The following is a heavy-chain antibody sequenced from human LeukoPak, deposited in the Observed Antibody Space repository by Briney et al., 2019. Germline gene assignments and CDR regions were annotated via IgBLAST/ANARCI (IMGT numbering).Heavy chain of an antibody. CDR3: ARAATYCSDGSCSPYYYGMDV. V-gene: IGHV1-2*02. Sequence: ASVKVSCKASGYAFIGYYMHWVRQAPGQGLEWMGWINPSTGATKSAQNFQGRITMTRDTSINTVYMGLSRLSSDDTAVYYCARAATYCSDGSCSPYYYGMDVWGQGTTITVSS. D-gene: IGHD2-15*01. CDR2: INPSTGAT. CDR1: GYAFIGYY. J-gene: IGHJ6*02.